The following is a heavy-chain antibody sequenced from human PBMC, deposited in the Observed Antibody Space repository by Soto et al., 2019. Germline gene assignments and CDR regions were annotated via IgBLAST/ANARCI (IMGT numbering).Heavy chain of an antibody. CDR3: GRGFGGTH. Sequence: EVQLVESGGGLVQPGGSLRLSCAASGFTFNNYYMVWVRQAPGRGLEWVANINQDGSAKYYADSVKGRFTISRDNAKSALYLQINSLRAEDTATYYCGRGFGGTHWGQGSLVTVSS. D-gene: IGHD2-15*01. J-gene: IGHJ4*02. V-gene: IGHV3-7*05. CDR2: INQDGSAK. CDR1: GFTFNNYY.